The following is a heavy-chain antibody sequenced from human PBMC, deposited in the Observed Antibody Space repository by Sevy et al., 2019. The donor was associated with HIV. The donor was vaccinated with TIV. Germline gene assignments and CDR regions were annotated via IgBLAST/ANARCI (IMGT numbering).Heavy chain of an antibody. CDR1: GFTFNYAW. V-gene: IGHV3-15*01. D-gene: IGHD3-3*01. CDR3: ASVVKNDFWDGHVNYYGLDV. Sequence: GGSLRLSCSASGFTFNYAWMSWVRQAPGKGLEWVGRIKSKTDGGTADYAAHVKGRFTISRDDSENTLYLQMNSLKTEDTAVYYCASVVKNDFWDGHVNYYGLDVWGQGTTVTVSS. CDR2: IKSKTDGGTA. J-gene: IGHJ6*02.